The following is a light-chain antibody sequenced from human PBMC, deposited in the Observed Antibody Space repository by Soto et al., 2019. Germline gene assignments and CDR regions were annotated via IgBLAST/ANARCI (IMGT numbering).Light chain of an antibody. CDR3: QQYNSWPPIT. V-gene: IGKV3-15*01. CDR1: QSVSSN. J-gene: IGKJ5*01. Sequence: EIVMSQSAATLSVSPGERATLSCRANQSVSSNLAWYQQKPGKSPRLLIYGTSTRATGIPARFSGSGSGTEFTLTISSLQSEDFVVYYCQQYNSWPPITFGQGTRLEIK. CDR2: GTS.